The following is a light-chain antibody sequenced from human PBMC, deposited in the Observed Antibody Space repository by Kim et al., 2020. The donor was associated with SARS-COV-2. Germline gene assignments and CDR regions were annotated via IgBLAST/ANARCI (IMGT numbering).Light chain of an antibody. CDR2: GKN. Sequence: VAWGQTVRITCQGDSLRSYYATGYQQKPGQAPMLVIYGKNSRPSGIPDRFSASSSGNTASLTITGTQAGDEADYYCNSRDSNDNVIFGGGTKLTVL. CDR1: SLRSYY. CDR3: NSRDSNDNVI. J-gene: IGLJ2*01. V-gene: IGLV3-19*01.